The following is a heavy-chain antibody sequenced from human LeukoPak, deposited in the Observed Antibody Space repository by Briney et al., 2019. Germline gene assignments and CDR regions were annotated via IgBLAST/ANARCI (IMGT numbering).Heavy chain of an antibody. CDR3: ARETSRIIYY. J-gene: IGHJ4*02. V-gene: IGHV4-38-2*02. CDR1: GYSISSGYY. Sequence: PSETLSLTCTVSGYSISSGYYWGWIRQPPGKGLEWIANVYHNGDTFYNPSLKSRVTISVDTSNNQFSLTLTSVTAADTAVYSCARETSRIIYYWGQGMLVTVSS. CDR2: VYHNGDT.